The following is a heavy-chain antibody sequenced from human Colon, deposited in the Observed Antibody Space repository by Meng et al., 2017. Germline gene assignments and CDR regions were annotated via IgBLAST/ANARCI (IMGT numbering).Heavy chain of an antibody. CDR1: DGSISGYY. V-gene: IGHV4-59*12. D-gene: IGHD3-22*01. J-gene: IGHJ4*02. Sequence: SETLSLTCTVSDGSISGYYWSWIRQRPGKGLDWIGWSYDSGSTNYNPPLKSRVTISVDASQSQFSLKLRSVTAADTAVYYCARVHNNSGWLAFDYWGQGILVTVSS. CDR2: SYDSGST. CDR3: ARVHNNSGWLAFDY.